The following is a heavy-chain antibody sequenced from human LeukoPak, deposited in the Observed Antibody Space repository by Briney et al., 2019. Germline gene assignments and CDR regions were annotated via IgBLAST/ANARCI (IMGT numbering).Heavy chain of an antibody. D-gene: IGHD1-26*01. CDR3: ARRPRWELLSGGAFDI. V-gene: IGHV4-39*07. CDR2: IYYSGST. CDR1: GGSISSSSYY. J-gene: IGHJ3*02. Sequence: PSETLSLTCTVSGGSISSSSYYWGWIRQPPGKGLEWIGSIYYSGSTYYNPSLKSRVTISVDTSKNQFSLKLSSVTAADTAVYYCARRPRWELLSGGAFDIWGQGTMVTVSS.